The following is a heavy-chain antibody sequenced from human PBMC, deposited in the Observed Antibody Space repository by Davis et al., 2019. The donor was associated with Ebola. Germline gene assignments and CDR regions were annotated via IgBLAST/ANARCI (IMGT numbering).Heavy chain of an antibody. CDR2: INPKSGGT. D-gene: IGHD6-19*01. V-gene: IGHV1-2*06. CDR1: GYTFTGYY. J-gene: IGHJ4*02. Sequence: ASVTVSCKASGYTFTGYYMHWVRQAPGQGLEWMGRINPKSGGTNYAQKFQGRVTMARDTSIRTAYMELSRLRSDDTAIYYCVVSGLDFDFWGQGTLVTVSS. CDR3: VVSGLDFDF.